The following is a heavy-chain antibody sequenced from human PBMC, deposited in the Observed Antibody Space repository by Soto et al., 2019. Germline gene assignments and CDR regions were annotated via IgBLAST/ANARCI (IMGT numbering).Heavy chain of an antibody. CDR3: ARGVVVVTATYGMDV. Sequence: EVPLVESGGGLVQPGGSLRLSCAASGFIFSSHIMHWVRQAPGKGLEYVSAISSNGGSTYYANSVKGRFTISRDNSKNTLYLQMGSLRAEDMAVYYCARGVVVVTATYGMDVWGQGTTVTVSS. CDR1: GFIFSSHI. V-gene: IGHV3-64*01. CDR2: ISSNGGST. J-gene: IGHJ6*02. D-gene: IGHD2-15*01.